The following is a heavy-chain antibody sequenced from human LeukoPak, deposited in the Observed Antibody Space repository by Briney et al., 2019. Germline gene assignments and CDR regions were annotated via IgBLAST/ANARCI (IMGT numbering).Heavy chain of an antibody. V-gene: IGHV4-61*01. CDR2: MFYSGST. CDR3: ARVLAAASWFDP. J-gene: IGHJ5*02. CDR1: GGSVSSGNYY. Sequence: SETLSLTCTVSGGSVSSGNYYWTWIRQPPGKGLEWIGHMFYSGSTNYNPSLKSRVTISLDTSKNRFSLKVNSVTAADTAVYYCARVLAAASWFDPWGQGTLVTVSS. D-gene: IGHD2-15*01.